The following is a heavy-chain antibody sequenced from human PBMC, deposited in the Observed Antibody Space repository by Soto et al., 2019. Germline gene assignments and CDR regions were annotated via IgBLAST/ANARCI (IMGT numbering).Heavy chain of an antibody. CDR2: IYYSGST. D-gene: IGHD6-13*01. CDR1: GGSISSGGYY. J-gene: IGHJ5*02. CDR3: ARDSPIAAAGTGFDP. Sequence: PSETLSLTCTVSGGSISSGGYYWSWIRQHPGKGLEWIGYIYYSGSTYYNPSLKSRVTISVDTSKNQFSLKLSSVTAADTAVYYCARDSPIAAAGTGFDPWGQGTLVTVSS. V-gene: IGHV4-31*03.